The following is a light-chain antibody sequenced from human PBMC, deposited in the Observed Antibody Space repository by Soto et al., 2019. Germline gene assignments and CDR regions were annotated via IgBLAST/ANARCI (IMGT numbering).Light chain of an antibody. Sequence: EIVLTQSPATLSMSPGERATLSCWASQTISSSLAWYQQKPGQAPRLLIYGASTRAAGVPVRFSGSGSGTEFTLTINRLEPEDFAVYYCQQYSSSRTFGQGTKVEIK. CDR1: QTISSS. V-gene: IGKV3-15*01. J-gene: IGKJ1*01. CDR2: GAS. CDR3: QQYSSSRT.